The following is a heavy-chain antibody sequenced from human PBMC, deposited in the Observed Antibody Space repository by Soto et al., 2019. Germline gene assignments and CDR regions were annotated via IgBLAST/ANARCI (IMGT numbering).Heavy chain of an antibody. CDR1: GGSISSGGYS. V-gene: IGHV4-30-2*01. D-gene: IGHD4-17*01. J-gene: IGHJ4*02. CDR2: IYKSGST. Sequence: SETLSLTCAVSGGSISSGGYSWSWIRQPQGKGLKWIGYIYKSGSTYYNPSLKSRVTISVDRSKNQFSLKLSSVTAADTAVYYCARASTTVTTLDYWGQGTLVTVSS. CDR3: ARASTTVTTLDY.